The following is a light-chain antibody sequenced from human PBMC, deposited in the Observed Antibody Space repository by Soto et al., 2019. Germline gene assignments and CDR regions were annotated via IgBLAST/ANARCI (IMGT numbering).Light chain of an antibody. V-gene: IGKV1-5*03. CDR2: KAS. Sequence: DIQMTQSPSTLSASVGDRVTITCRASQSVDTCLAWYQQKPWKAPHLLIYKASSLETVVPSRFSGSGSVTEVTRTISSLQPDDFATYYCQQFYRYPWTFGQGTKLEIK. CDR3: QQFYRYPWT. J-gene: IGKJ1*01. CDR1: QSVDTC.